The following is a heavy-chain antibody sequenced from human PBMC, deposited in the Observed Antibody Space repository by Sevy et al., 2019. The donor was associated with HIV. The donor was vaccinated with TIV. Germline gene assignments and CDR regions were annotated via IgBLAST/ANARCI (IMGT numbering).Heavy chain of an antibody. Sequence: ASVKVSCKASGYTFISYGISWGRQAPGLGLEWMGWISPYNGNTKYAQKIQGRVTMTTDTSTSTAYMELRSLRSDDTAVYYCARDQSFEWELTRTRFDYWGQGTLVTVSS. V-gene: IGHV1-18*01. CDR2: ISPYNGNT. CDR1: GYTFISYG. D-gene: IGHD1-26*01. CDR3: ARDQSFEWELTRTRFDY. J-gene: IGHJ4*02.